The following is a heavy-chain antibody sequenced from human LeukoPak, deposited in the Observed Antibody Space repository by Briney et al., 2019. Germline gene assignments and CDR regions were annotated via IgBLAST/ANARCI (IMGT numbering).Heavy chain of an antibody. Sequence: SETLSLTCTVSGVSISSYYWTWIRQSAGKGLEWIGRIYTSGSTYYNPSLKSRVSMSVDTSKNQFSLKLSSVTAADTAVYYCARGRYSYDPQNYDFMDVWGKGTTVTISS. CDR1: GVSISSYY. CDR2: IYTSGST. V-gene: IGHV4-4*07. CDR3: ARGRYSYDPQNYDFMDV. D-gene: IGHD5-18*01. J-gene: IGHJ6*03.